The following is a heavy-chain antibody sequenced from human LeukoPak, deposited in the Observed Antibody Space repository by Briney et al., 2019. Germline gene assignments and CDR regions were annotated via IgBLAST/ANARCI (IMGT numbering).Heavy chain of an antibody. V-gene: IGHV4-59*11. D-gene: IGHD4/OR15-4a*01. Sequence: SETLSLTCTVSGGSISSHYWSWIRQPPGKGLEWIGYIYYSGNTKYNPSLKSRVTISIDTSKNQFSLKLSSVTAADTAVYYCTRGGAKRRPIDYWGQGTLVTVSS. CDR3: TRGGAKRRPIDY. J-gene: IGHJ4*02. CDR2: IYYSGNT. CDR1: GGSISSHY.